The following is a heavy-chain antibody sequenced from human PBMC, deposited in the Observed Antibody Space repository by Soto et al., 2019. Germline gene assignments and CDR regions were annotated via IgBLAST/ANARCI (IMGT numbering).Heavy chain of an antibody. CDR2: ISYSGST. CDR3: ARALTGTQNYGMDV. D-gene: IGHD1-20*01. CDR1: GGSITTYY. V-gene: IGHV4-59*01. Sequence: QVQLQESGPGLVKPSETLSLTCTVSGGSITTYYWNWIRQPPGKGLEWIGYISYSGSTNFNPSLKSRVSMSLDTSMKQFSPKLNSVTTADTAVYYCARALTGTQNYGMDVWGQGTTVTVSS. J-gene: IGHJ6*02.